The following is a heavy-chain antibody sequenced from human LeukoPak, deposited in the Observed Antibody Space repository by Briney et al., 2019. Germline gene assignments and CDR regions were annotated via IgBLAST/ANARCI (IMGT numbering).Heavy chain of an antibody. D-gene: IGHD3-10*01. CDR2: INHSGYT. CDR3: ARRAQLLLQTYYYDSGTKVWFDP. CDR1: GGTFSGSY. J-gene: IGHJ5*02. V-gene: IGHV4-34*01. Sequence: SETLSLTCAVYGGTFSGSYWSWIRQPPGKGLEWIAEINHSGYTNYNPSLKSRVTISVDKSKNQFSLKLSSVTAADTAVYYCARRAQLLLQTYYYDSGTKVWFDPWGQGTLVTVSS.